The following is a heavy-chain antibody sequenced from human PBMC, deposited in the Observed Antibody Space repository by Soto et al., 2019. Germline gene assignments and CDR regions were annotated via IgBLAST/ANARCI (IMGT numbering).Heavy chain of an antibody. J-gene: IGHJ6*02. D-gene: IGHD5-12*01. Sequence: QVQLVQSGAEVKKPGSSVKVSCKASGGTFSSYTISWVRQAPGQGLEWMGRIIPILGIANYAQKFQGRVTITADKXTXXAYMELSSLRSEDTAVYYCASMATITHHYYYGMDVWGQGTTVTVSS. CDR1: GGTFSSYT. CDR2: IIPILGIA. CDR3: ASMATITHHYYYGMDV. V-gene: IGHV1-69*02.